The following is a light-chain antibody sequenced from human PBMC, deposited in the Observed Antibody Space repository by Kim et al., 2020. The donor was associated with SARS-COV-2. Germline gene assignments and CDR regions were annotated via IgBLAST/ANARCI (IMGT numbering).Light chain of an antibody. Sequence: EIVLTQSPATLSLSPGERATLSCRASQSVSSYLAWYQQKPGQAPRLLIYDASNRATGISARFSGSGSRTDFTLTISSLEPEDFAVYYCQQRSNWPLTFGGGTKVDIK. V-gene: IGKV3-11*01. CDR1: QSVSSY. J-gene: IGKJ4*01. CDR2: DAS. CDR3: QQRSNWPLT.